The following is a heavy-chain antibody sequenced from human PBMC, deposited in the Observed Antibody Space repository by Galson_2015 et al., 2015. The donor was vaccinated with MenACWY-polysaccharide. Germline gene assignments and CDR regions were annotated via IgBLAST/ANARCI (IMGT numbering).Heavy chain of an antibody. J-gene: IGHJ4*02. CDR1: GFTFGDYA. CDR2: IRSKAYGGTT. CDR3: TTATGGSRDY. Sequence: SLRLSCAPSGFTFGDYAMSWVRQAPGKGQEWVGFIRSKAYGGTTEYAASVKGRFTISRDDSKSIAYLQMNSPKTEDTAVYYCTTATGGSRDYWGQGTLVTVSS. D-gene: IGHD1-26*01. V-gene: IGHV3-49*04.